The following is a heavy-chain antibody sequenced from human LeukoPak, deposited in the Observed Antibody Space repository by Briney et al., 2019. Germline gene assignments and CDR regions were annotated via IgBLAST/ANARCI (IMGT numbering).Heavy chain of an antibody. CDR1: GFTFSTYG. CDR3: AKDRIVVVPAAMGVLDY. CDR2: VQNDGSSK. Sequence: GGSLRLPCAASGFTFSTYGMHWVRQAPGKGLEWVAFVQNDGSSKYYADSVKGRFTISRDNSKNTLYLQMNSLRAEDTAVYYCAKDRIVVVPAAMGVLDYWGQGTLVTVSS. V-gene: IGHV3-30*02. J-gene: IGHJ4*02. D-gene: IGHD2-2*01.